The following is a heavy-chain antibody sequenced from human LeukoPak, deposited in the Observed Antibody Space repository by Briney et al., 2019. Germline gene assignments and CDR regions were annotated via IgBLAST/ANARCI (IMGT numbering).Heavy chain of an antibody. J-gene: IGHJ6*02. D-gene: IGHD2-2*02. V-gene: IGHV1-18*01. CDR1: GYTLTSYG. Sequence: ASVKVSCKASGYTLTSYGISWVRQAPGQGLEWMGWISAYNGNTNYAQKLQGRVTMTTDTSTSTAYMELRSLRSDDTAVYYCARDRYCSSTSCYNRDYYYGMDVWGQGTTVTVSS. CDR3: ARDRYCSSTSCYNRDYYYGMDV. CDR2: ISAYNGNT.